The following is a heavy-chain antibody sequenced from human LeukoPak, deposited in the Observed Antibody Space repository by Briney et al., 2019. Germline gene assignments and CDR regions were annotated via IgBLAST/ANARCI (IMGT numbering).Heavy chain of an antibody. V-gene: IGHV1-8*01. CDR2: MNPNSGNT. CDR1: GYTFTSYD. Sequence: ASVKVSCKASGYTFTSYDINWVRQATGQGLEWMGWMNPNSGNTGYAQKFQGRVTMTRNTSISTAYMELSSLRSEDTAVYYCARGNYDFWSGYYSSYYYYGMDVWGQGTTVTVSS. J-gene: IGHJ6*02. CDR3: ARGNYDFWSGYYSSYYYYGMDV. D-gene: IGHD3-3*01.